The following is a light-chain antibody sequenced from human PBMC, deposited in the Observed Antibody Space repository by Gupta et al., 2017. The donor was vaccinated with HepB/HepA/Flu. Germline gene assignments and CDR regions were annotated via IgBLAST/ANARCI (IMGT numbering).Light chain of an antibody. J-gene: IGLJ1*01. V-gene: IGLV2-23*02. CDR2: EVS. Sequence: QSALPQPASVSGPPGQSTTTSCPRTSSDVGTYNLVSWYQQHPGKAPQLMIYEVSKRPSGVSNRFAGSESGNTASLTISGLQAEDDADYYCCSYAGSGTYVFGTGTKVTVL. CDR3: CSYAGSGTYV. CDR1: SSDVGTYNL.